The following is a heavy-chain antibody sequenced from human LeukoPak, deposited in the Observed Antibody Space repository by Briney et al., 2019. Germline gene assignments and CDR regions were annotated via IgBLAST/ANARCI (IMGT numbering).Heavy chain of an antibody. CDR2: INHSGST. CDR3: ASRGYCGGDCYAFDI. J-gene: IGHJ3*02. V-gene: IGHV4-34*01. Sequence: SETLSLTCAVYGGSFSGYYWSWIRQPPGKGLEWIGEINHSGSTNYNPSLKSRVTISVDKSKNQFSLKLSSVTAADTAVYYCASRGYCGGDCYAFDIWGQGTMVTVSS. D-gene: IGHD2-21*02. CDR1: GGSFSGYY.